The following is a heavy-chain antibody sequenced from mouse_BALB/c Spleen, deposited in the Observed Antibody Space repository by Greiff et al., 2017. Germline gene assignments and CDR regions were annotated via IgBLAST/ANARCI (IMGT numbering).Heavy chain of an antibody. Sequence: VQLQQPGAELVKPGASVKMSCKASGYTFTSYNMHWVKQTPGQGLEWIGAIYPGNGDTSYNQKFKGKATLTADKSSSTAYMQLSSLTSEDSAVYYCARGEGDGYYYAMDYWGQGTSVTVSS. CDR2: IYPGNGDT. CDR1: GYTFTSYN. CDR3: ARGEGDGYYYAMDY. V-gene: IGHV1-12*01. D-gene: IGHD2-3*01. J-gene: IGHJ4*01.